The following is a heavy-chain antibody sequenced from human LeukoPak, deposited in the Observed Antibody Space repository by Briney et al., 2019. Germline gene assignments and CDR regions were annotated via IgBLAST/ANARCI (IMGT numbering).Heavy chain of an antibody. J-gene: IGHJ4*02. CDR2: IYYSGST. CDR3: ARHLVAAKSPDFDY. Sequence: SETLSLTCTVSGGSISSSSYYWGWIRQPPGKGLEWIGSIYYSGSTYYNPSLKSRVTISVDTSKNQFSLKLSSVTAADTAVYYCARHLVAAKSPDFDYWGQGTLVTVSS. CDR1: GGSISSSSYY. D-gene: IGHD2-15*01. V-gene: IGHV4-39*01.